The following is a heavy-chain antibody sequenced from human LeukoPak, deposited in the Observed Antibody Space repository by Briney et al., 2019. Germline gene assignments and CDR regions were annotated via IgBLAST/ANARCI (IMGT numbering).Heavy chain of an antibody. J-gene: IGHJ4*02. D-gene: IGHD2-15*01. CDR2: MNPNSGNT. CDR1: GYTFTSYD. CDR3: ARGPVVVAATFFDY. Sequence: GASVKVSCKASGYTFTSYDINWVRQATGQGLEWMGWMNPNSGNTGYAQKFQGRVTMTRNTSISTAYMELSSLRSEDTAVHYCARGPVVVAATFFDYWGQGTLVTVSS. V-gene: IGHV1-8*01.